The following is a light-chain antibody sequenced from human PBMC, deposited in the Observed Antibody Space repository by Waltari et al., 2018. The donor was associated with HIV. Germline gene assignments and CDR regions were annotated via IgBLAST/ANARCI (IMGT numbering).Light chain of an antibody. CDR2: AES. J-gene: IGKJ4*01. Sequence: DIQMTQSPSSLSASVGDSVTITCRASQNIGNYLNWYQQKPWKAPQLLIYAESNLQRGVASRFSGSGSGTDFTLSISPLHPEDFATYYCQQSYSTPFTFGVGTRVDI. CDR1: QNIGNY. V-gene: IGKV1-39*01. CDR3: QQSYSTPFT.